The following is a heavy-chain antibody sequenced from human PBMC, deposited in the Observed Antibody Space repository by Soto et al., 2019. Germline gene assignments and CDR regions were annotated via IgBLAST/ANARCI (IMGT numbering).Heavy chain of an antibody. Sequence: GGSLRLSCEVSGFIFSNYWMTWVRQAPEKGLEWVANINPDGSETNYVDSVKGRFTISRDNARNSLSLQMDSLRVEDTAMYYCVRRVRDSRDSHDHWGQATLVTVSS. CDR1: GFIFSNYW. V-gene: IGHV3-7*01. CDR3: VRRVRDSRDSHDH. CDR2: INPDGSET. D-gene: IGHD4-17*01. J-gene: IGHJ4*02.